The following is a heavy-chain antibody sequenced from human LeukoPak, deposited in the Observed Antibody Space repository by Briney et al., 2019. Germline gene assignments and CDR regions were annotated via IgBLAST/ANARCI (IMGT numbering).Heavy chain of an antibody. CDR2: ISTSSSYI. V-gene: IGHV3-21*01. J-gene: IGHJ6*03. D-gene: IGHD6-13*01. CDR1: GFTFSSYS. Sequence: GGSLRLSCAASGFTFSSYSMNWVRQAPGKGLEWVSFISTSSSYIHNADSVKGRFTISRDNAENSLYLQMNRLRAEDTAVYYCARAAIAAARIYYYMDVWGKGTTVTASS. CDR3: ARAAIAAARIYYYMDV.